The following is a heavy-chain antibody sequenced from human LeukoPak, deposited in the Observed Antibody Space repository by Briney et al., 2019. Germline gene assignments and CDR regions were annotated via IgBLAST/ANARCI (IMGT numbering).Heavy chain of an antibody. CDR1: GFTVSSNY. CDR2: IYSGGST. J-gene: IGHJ2*01. V-gene: IGHV3-53*01. CDR3: AKDRRPGIAVAGTGWYFDL. Sequence: GGSLRLSCAASGFTVSSNYMSWVRQAPGKGLEWVSVIYSGGSTYYADSVKGRFTISRDNSKNTLYLQMNSLRAEDTAVYYCAKDRRPGIAVAGTGWYFDLWGRGTLVTVSS. D-gene: IGHD6-19*01.